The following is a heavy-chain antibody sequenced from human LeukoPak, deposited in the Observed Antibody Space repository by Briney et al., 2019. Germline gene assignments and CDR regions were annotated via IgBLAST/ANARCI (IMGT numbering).Heavy chain of an antibody. CDR3: ARDLLRGAPDYFDY. CDR1: GFTFNSYA. Sequence: GGSLRLSCAASGFTFNSYAMHWVRQTPGKGLEWVTVISYDARITYYADSVKGRFTISRDQSKNMLYLHMNSLRGEDTAVYYCARDLLRGAPDYFDYWGQGTLVTVSS. V-gene: IGHV3-30*04. J-gene: IGHJ4*02. CDR2: ISYDARIT. D-gene: IGHD3-10*01.